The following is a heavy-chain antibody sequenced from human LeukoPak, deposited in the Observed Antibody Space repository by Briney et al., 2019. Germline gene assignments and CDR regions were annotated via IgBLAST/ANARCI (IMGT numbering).Heavy chain of an antibody. CDR2: IVVGSGNT. V-gene: IGHV1-58*02. CDR3: AAAVEMATIDAFDI. Sequence: SVKVSCKASGYTFTSYTIHWVRQAPGQRLEWIGWIVVGSGNTNYAQKFQERVTITRDMSTSTAYMELSSLRSEDTAVYYCAAAVEMATIDAFDIWGQGTMVTVSS. J-gene: IGHJ3*02. D-gene: IGHD5-24*01. CDR1: GYTFTSYT.